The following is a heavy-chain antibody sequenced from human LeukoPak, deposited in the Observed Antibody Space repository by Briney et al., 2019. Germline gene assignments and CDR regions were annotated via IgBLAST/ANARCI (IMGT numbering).Heavy chain of an antibody. D-gene: IGHD3-10*01. V-gene: IGHV4-59*01. CDR1: GGSISSYY. CDR2: IYYGGTT. CDR3: ARGPYYYGSGSYYDNWFDP. Sequence: SETLSLTCTVSGGSISSYYWSWIRQPPGKGLEWIGYIYYGGTTNYDPSLESRVTISVDTSKNQFSLKLSSVTAADTAVYYCARGPYYYGSGSYYDNWFDPWGQGTLVAVSS. J-gene: IGHJ5*02.